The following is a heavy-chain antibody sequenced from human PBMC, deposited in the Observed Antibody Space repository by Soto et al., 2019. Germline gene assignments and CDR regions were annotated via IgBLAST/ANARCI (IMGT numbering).Heavy chain of an antibody. CDR1: GGSFSCYY. V-gene: IGHV4-34*01. Sequence: SSETLSLTCAVYGGSFSCYYWSWIRQPPGKGLEWIGEINHSGSTNYNPSLKSRVTISVDTSKNQFSLKLSSVTAADTAVYYCARVLVSEVSIYFDYWGQGTLVTVSS. CDR3: ARVLVSEVSIYFDY. D-gene: IGHD3-10*01. J-gene: IGHJ4*02. CDR2: INHSGST.